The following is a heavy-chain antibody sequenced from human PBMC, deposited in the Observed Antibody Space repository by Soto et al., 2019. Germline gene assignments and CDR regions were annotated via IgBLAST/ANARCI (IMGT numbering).Heavy chain of an antibody. CDR3: ARIKVDTDMIYWLDT. D-gene: IGHD5-18*01. Sequence: SSTXSLGCALSGVSMIIGGDYLSWIRQSPGNVLDWIGHIYYSGRTNYNPSLRSRVNISVDKSKNVFSLKMSSVTAADTAVYYCARIKVDTDMIYWLDTSGQRTLV. CDR2: IYYSGRT. CDR1: GVSMIIGGDY. J-gene: IGHJ5*02. V-gene: IGHV4-61*08.